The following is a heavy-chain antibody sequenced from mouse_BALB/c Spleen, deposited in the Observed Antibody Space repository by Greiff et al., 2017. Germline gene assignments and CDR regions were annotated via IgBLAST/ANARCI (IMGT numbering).Heavy chain of an antibody. V-gene: IGHV1S81*02. CDR1: GYTFTSYW. CDR2: INPSNGGT. J-gene: IGHJ1*01. D-gene: IGHD2-1*01. CDR3: ARRRGNSWYFDV. Sequence: VQLQQPGAELVRPGVSVKLSCKASGYTFTSYWMYWIKQRPEQGLERIGEINPSNGGTNYNEKFKSKATLTVDKSSSTAYMQLSSLRSEDSAVYYWARRRGNSWYFDVWGAGTTVTVSS.